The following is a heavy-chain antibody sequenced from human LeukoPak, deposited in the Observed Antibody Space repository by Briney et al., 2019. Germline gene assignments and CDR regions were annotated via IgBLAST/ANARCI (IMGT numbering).Heavy chain of an antibody. CDR1: GGTFSGYA. D-gene: IGHD2-21*02. J-gene: IGHJ4*02. CDR2: MNPNSGNT. V-gene: IGHV1-8*02. CDR3: ARGGDSENLDY. Sequence: ASVKVSCKASGGTFSGYAISWVRQAPGQGLEWMGWMNPNSGNTGYAQKFQGRVTMTRNTSISTAYMELSSLRSEDTAVYYCARGGDSENLDYWGQGTLVTVSS.